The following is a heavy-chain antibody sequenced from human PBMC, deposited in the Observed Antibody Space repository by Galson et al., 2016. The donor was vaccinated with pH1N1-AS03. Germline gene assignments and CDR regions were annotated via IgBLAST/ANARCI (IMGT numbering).Heavy chain of an antibody. J-gene: IGHJ4*02. CDR3: AKGVGATDGLFDY. CDR1: EFSLPNYG. D-gene: IGHD4/OR15-4a*01. Sequence: SLRLSCAASEFSLPNYGMYWVRQAPGKGLEWVSGIRDSGGSTYYAESVKGRFTISRDNSKNTLYLQMNSLRAEDTAVYYCAKGVGATDGLFDYWGQGILVTVSS. V-gene: IGHV3-23*01. CDR2: IRDSGGST.